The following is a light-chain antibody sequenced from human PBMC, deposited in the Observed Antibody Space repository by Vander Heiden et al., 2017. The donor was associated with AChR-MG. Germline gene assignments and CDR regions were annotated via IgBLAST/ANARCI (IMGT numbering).Light chain of an antibody. V-gene: IGKV1-5*01. CDR2: DAS. J-gene: IGKJ3*01. CDR1: QSISSW. Sequence: IQLPQSPSTLSASVGARVTSTCRASQSISSWLAWYQQKPGKAPKLLIYDASSLESGVPSRFSGSGSGTEFTLTISSLQPDDFATYYCQQYNSYSFTFGPGTKVDIK. CDR3: QQYNSYSFT.